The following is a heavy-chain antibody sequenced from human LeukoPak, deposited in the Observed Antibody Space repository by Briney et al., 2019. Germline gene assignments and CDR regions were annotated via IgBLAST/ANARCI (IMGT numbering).Heavy chain of an antibody. CDR3: ARGRHLSGSGYPFDY. Sequence: GGSLRLSCAASGFTYSSYSMNWVRQAPGKGLEWVSSISSSSSYIYYADSVKGRFTISRDNAKNSLYLQMNSLRAEDTAVYYYARGRHLSGSGYPFDYWGQGTLVTVSS. CDR1: GFTYSSYS. CDR2: ISSSSSYI. V-gene: IGHV3-21*01. D-gene: IGHD3-22*01. J-gene: IGHJ4*02.